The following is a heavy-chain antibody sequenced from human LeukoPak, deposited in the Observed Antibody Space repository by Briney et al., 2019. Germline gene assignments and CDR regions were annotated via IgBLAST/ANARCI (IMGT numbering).Heavy chain of an antibody. V-gene: IGHV4-59*08. CDR1: GGSISSYY. CDR2: SYYSGST. D-gene: IGHD4-17*01. CDR3: ARLYTDYGDYCFDY. J-gene: IGHJ4*02. Sequence: PSETLSLTCTVSGGSISSYYWSWIRQPPGKGLEWIGYSYYSGSTKYNPSLKSRVTISVDTSKNQFSLRLNSVTAADTAVYYCARLYTDYGDYCFDYWGQGTLVTVSS.